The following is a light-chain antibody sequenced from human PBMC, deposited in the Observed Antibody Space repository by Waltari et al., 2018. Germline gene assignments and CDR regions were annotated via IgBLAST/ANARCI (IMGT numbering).Light chain of an antibody. Sequence: QSALTQPRSVSGSPGQSVTISCTGTSGDVGGYNYVSWYQQHPGKAPKFMIYDVSQRPSGVPDRFSGSKSANTASLTISGLQAEDEADYYCCSYAGRYTWVFGGGTRLTVL. CDR1: SGDVGGYNY. V-gene: IGLV2-11*01. J-gene: IGLJ3*02. CDR2: DVS. CDR3: CSYAGRYTWV.